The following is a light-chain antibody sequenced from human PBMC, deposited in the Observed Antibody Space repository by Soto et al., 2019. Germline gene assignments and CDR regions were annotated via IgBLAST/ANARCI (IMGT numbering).Light chain of an antibody. Sequence: EVVLTQSPATLSVSPGERATLFCRASQTVSRNLAWYQQRPGQAPRLLIYDASTRAAGFPARFSGSGSETEFTLTIRSLQSEDFAVYYCQQYNNWPSFGQGTRLEIK. CDR1: QTVSRN. V-gene: IGKV3-15*01. J-gene: IGKJ5*01. CDR2: DAS. CDR3: QQYNNWPS.